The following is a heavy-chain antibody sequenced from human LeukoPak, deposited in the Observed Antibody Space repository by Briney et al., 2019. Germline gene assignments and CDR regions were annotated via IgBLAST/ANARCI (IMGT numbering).Heavy chain of an antibody. CDR3: ARRRPNWFDP. CDR2: INHSGST. V-gene: IGHV4-34*01. CDR1: GGSFSGYY. D-gene: IGHD6-6*01. Sequence: SETLSLTCAVYGGSFSGYYWSWIRQPPGKGLEWIGEINHSGSTNYNPSLKSRVTISVDTSKNQFSLKLSSVTAADTAVYYCARRRPNWFDPWGQGTLATVSS. J-gene: IGHJ5*02.